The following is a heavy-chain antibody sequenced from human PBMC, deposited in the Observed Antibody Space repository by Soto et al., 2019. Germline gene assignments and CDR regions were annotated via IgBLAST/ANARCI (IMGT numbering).Heavy chain of an antibody. V-gene: IGHV4-4*02. CDR2: IYHSGST. CDR3: ARRGGGGGYYFDY. CDR1: GDSISSSNW. Sequence: PSETLSLTCAVSGDSISSSNWWSWVRQPPGKGLEWIGEIYHSGSTNYNPSLESRVTISVDKSKNQFSLKLSSVTAADTAVYYCARRGGGGGYYFDYWGQGTLVTVSS. J-gene: IGHJ4*02. D-gene: IGHD3-10*01.